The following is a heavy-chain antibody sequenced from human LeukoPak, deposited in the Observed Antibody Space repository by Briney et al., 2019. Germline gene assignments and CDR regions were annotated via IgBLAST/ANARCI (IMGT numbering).Heavy chain of an antibody. CDR2: VYTSGST. CDR3: ARGTIFGVDDVDYYYYGMDV. Sequence: SSETLSLTCTVSGGSISIYYWSWIRQPAGKGLEWIGRVYTSGSTNYNPSLKSRVTMSVDTSKNQFSLKLSSVTAADTAVYYCARGTIFGVDDVDYYYYGMDVWGQGTTVTVSS. V-gene: IGHV4-4*07. J-gene: IGHJ6*02. D-gene: IGHD3-3*01. CDR1: GGSISIYY.